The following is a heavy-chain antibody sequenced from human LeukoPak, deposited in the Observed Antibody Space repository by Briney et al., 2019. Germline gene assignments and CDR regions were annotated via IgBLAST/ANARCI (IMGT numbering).Heavy chain of an antibody. CDR1: GYTFTSYD. Sequence: ASVKVSCKASGYTFTSYDINWVRQATGQGLEWMGWMNPNSGNTGYAQKFQGRVTITRNTSISTAYMELSSLRSEDTAEYYCARGARIAARRGGLGYWGQGTLVTVSS. CDR2: MNPNSGNT. V-gene: IGHV1-8*03. D-gene: IGHD6-6*01. CDR3: ARGARIAARRGGLGY. J-gene: IGHJ4*02.